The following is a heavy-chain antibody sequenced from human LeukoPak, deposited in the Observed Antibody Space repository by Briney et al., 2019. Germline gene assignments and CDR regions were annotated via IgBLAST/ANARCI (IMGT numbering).Heavy chain of an antibody. CDR2: IKYDGTST. CDR3: ARDCDTSGNYYGWFDP. CDR1: GFTLTTYW. D-gene: IGHD3-22*01. J-gene: IGHJ5*02. Sequence: GGSLRLSCAASGFTLTTYWMHWVRQTPGKGLVWVSRIKYDGTSTTYADSVKGRFTISRDNAKNTLYLQMNSLRAEDTAVYYCARDCDTSGNYYGWFDPWGQGALVTVSS. V-gene: IGHV3-74*01.